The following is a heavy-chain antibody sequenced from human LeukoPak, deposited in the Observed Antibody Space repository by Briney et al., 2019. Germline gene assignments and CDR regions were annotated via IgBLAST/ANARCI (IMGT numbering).Heavy chain of an antibody. D-gene: IGHD3-22*01. Sequence: GASVKVSCKASGYTFTGYYMHWVRQAPGQGLEWMGWINPNSGGTNYAQKFQGRVTMTRDTSISTASMELSRLRSDDTAVYYCARGRGYYDSSGYYQKQGYWGQGTLVTVSS. CDR3: ARGRGYYDSSGYYQKQGY. CDR1: GYTFTGYY. CDR2: INPNSGGT. V-gene: IGHV1-2*02. J-gene: IGHJ4*02.